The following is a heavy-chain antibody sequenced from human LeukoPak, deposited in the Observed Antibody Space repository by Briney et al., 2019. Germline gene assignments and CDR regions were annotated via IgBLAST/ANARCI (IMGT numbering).Heavy chain of an antibody. CDR1: GDSISRYY. D-gene: IGHD4-11*01. CDR2: ISDSGNM. CDR3: ARLMTTEIHDAFDI. V-gene: IGHV4-59*01. J-gene: IGHJ3*02. Sequence: SETLSLTCTVSGDSISRYYWSWIRQPPGKGLEWIAYISDSGNMNKNPALESRVSISGDTSKNQLSLILSSVTAADTALYYCARLMTTEIHDAFDIWGQGTMVIVSS.